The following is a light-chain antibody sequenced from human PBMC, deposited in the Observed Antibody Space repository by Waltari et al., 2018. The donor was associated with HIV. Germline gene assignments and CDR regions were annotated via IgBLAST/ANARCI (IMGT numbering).Light chain of an antibody. J-gene: IGLJ2*01. CDR3: AAWDDTLNGL. V-gene: IGLV1-44*01. CDR1: TSKLGTNN. CDR2: SNK. Sequence: QSVLTQPPSESGTHGQNVTISCSGNTSKLGTNNVTWYQHFPGATPKLLISSNKQRPSGVPARFSGSKSGTSASLAISVLQSEDEADYFCAAWDDTLNGLFGGGTKLTVL.